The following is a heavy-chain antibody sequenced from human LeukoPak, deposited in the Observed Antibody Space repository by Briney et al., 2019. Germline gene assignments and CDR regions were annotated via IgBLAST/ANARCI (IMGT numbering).Heavy chain of an antibody. CDR2: INYSGST. D-gene: IGHD4-23*01. V-gene: IGHV4-39*01. CDR3: ARPYDGNSNFDY. Sequence: SETLSLSCTVSGGSISSSSYYYWGWIRQPPRKGLEWIGSINYSGSTYYNPSLKSRVTMSVDTSKNQFSLKLSSVTAADTAVYYCARPYDGNSNFDYWGQGTLVTVSS. CDR1: GGSISSSSYYY. J-gene: IGHJ4*02.